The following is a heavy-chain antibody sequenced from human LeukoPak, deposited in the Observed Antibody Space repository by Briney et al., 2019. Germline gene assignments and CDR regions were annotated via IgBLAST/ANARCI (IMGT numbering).Heavy chain of an antibody. D-gene: IGHD2-8*01. CDR2: INQDGSTK. CDR3: ARANLMAPETLDF. V-gene: IGHV3-7*01. CDR1: GYTFRSYW. Sequence: GGSLRLSCAASGYTFRSYWVTWVRQAPGKGLEWVAHINQDGSTKDYAGSLKGRFTISRDNAKNSLFLQMNSLRADDTAVYYCARANLMAPETLDFWGQGTLVTVSS. J-gene: IGHJ4*02.